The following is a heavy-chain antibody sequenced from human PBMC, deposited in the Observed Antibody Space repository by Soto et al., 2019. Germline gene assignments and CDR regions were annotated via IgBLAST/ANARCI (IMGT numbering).Heavy chain of an antibody. J-gene: IGHJ4*02. D-gene: IGHD5-18*01. Sequence: QVQLQESGPGLVKPSETLSLTCTVSGGSISSYYWSWIRQPPGKGLEWIGYIYYSGTTNYNPSLTRRVTISVDTSKNQLPLKLSSVTAADTAVYYCARRYGYSFDYWGQGTLVTVSS. V-gene: IGHV4-59*08. CDR2: IYYSGTT. CDR3: ARRYGYSFDY. CDR1: GGSISSYY.